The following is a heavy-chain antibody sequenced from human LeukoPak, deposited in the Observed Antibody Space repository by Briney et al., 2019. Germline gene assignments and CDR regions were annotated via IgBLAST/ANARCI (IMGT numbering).Heavy chain of an antibody. CDR2: IYYSGST. V-gene: IGHV4-59*01. J-gene: IGHJ3*02. Sequence: SETLSLTCTVSGGSISSYYWSWIRQPPGKGLEWIGYIYYSGSTNYNPSLKSRVTISVDTSKNQFSLKLSSVTAADTAVYYCAREVPDDAFDIWGQGTMVTVSS. D-gene: IGHD1-14*01. CDR1: GGSISSYY. CDR3: AREVPDDAFDI.